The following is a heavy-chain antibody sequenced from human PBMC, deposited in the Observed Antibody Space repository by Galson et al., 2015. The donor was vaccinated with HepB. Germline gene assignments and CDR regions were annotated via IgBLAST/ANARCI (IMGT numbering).Heavy chain of an antibody. V-gene: IGHV3-48*01. CDR2: ISSSSSTI. D-gene: IGHD1-20*01. J-gene: IGHJ4*02. CDR3: ARDLYNWNDPGYFDY. CDR1: GFTFSSYS. Sequence: SLRLSCAASGFTFSSYSMNWVRQAPGKGLEWVSYISSSSSTIYYADSVKGRFTISRDNAKNSLYLQMNSLRAEDTAVYYCARDLYNWNDPGYFDYWGQGTLVTVSS.